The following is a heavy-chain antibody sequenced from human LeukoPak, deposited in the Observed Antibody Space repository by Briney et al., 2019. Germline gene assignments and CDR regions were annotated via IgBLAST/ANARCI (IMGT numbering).Heavy chain of an antibody. Sequence: GESLKISCKGSGYRFTDYWIGWVRQMPGNGLEWMGIIYPGDSDTRYSQSFQGQVTISADKSINTAHLQWSSLKASDTAMYYCARGAAGTTPDYYYFGLDVWGQGTTVRVSS. CDR2: IYPGDSDT. J-gene: IGHJ6*02. CDR3: ARGAAGTTPDYYYFGLDV. V-gene: IGHV5-51*01. D-gene: IGHD1-7*01. CDR1: GYRFTDYW.